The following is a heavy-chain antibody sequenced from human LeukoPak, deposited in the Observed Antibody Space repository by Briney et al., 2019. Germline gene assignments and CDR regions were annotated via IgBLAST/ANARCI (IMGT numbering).Heavy chain of an antibody. V-gene: IGHV3-30*03. CDR1: GFTFSSYG. D-gene: IGHD3-3*01. CDR3: ARDYDLKDY. CDR2: ISYDGSNK. J-gene: IGHJ4*02. Sequence: GGSLRLSCAASGFTFSSYGMHWVRQAPGKGLEWVAVISYDGSNKYYADSVKGRFTISRDNSKNTLYLQMNSLRAEDTAVYYCARDYDLKDYWGQGTLVTVSS.